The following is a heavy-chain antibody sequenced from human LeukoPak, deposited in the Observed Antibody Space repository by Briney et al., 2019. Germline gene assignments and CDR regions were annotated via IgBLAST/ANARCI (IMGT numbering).Heavy chain of an antibody. Sequence: SETLSLTCAVYGGSVSGYYWGWIRQPPGKGLEWIGSIYYSGSTYYNPSLKSRVTISVDTSKNQFSLKLSSVTAADTAVYYCAIYPDPLYFDYWGQGTLVTVSS. CDR1: GGSVSGYY. CDR3: AIYPDPLYFDY. J-gene: IGHJ4*02. CDR2: IYYSGST. V-gene: IGHV4-39*01.